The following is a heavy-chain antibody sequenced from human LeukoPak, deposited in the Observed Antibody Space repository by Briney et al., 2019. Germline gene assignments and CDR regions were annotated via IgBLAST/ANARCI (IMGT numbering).Heavy chain of an antibody. Sequence: SETLSLTCAVSGGSISSSNWWSWVRQPPGKGLEWIGYVYYSGSINYNPSLKSRVTMPVDTSKNQFSLKLSSVTAADTAVYYCARVDNSGFYYFDYWGQGTLVTVSS. J-gene: IGHJ4*02. V-gene: IGHV4-4*02. D-gene: IGHD3-22*01. CDR1: GGSISSSNW. CDR2: VYYSGSI. CDR3: ARVDNSGFYYFDY.